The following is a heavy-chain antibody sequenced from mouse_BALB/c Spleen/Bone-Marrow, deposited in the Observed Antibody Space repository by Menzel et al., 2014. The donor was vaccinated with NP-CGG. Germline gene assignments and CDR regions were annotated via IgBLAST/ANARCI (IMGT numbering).Heavy chain of an antibody. CDR3: ASYYYGRYFDV. D-gene: IGHD1-1*01. V-gene: IGHV14-3*02. J-gene: IGHJ1*01. Sequence: EVHLVESGAERVKPGASVKLSCTASGFNIKDTYMHWVKQRPEQGLEWIGRIDPANGNTKYDPKFQGKATTTGGTSSNTASLQLSSLTSEDTAVYYCASYYYGRYFDVWGAGTTVTVSS. CDR2: IDPANGNT. CDR1: GFNIKDTY.